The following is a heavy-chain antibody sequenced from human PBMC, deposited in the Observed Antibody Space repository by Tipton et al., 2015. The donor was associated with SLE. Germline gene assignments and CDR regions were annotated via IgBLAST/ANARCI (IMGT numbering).Heavy chain of an antibody. V-gene: IGHV4-34*01. CDR1: GGSFSGYY. CDR2: INHSGST. Sequence: TLSLTCAVYGGSFSGYYWSWIRQPPGKGLECIGEINHSGSTNYNPSLKSRVTISVDTSKNQFSLKLSSVTAADTAVYYCARGRVMVWGQGTLVTVSS. J-gene: IGHJ4*02. CDR3: ARGRVMV. D-gene: IGHD2-8*01.